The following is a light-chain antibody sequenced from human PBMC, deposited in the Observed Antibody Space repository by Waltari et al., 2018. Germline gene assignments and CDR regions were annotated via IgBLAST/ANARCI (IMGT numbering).Light chain of an antibody. V-gene: IGKV3-20*01. J-gene: IGKJ2*01. CDR3: QQYSSSIMYT. CDR1: QTVGRNF. Sequence: ERATLSCRASQTVGRNFLAWYQQKPGQTPRLLIYDASTRATGIPDRFSGSGSGTDFILTISRLEPEDFAVYFCQQYSSSIMYTFGQGTKLDI. CDR2: DAS.